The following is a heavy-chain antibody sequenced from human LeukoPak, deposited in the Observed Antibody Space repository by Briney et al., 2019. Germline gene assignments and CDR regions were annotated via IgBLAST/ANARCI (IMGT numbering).Heavy chain of an antibody. CDR2: INEDGSYK. V-gene: IGHV3-7*01. CDR3: ARDATRGGDNDY. CDR1: GFTFTSYW. J-gene: IGHJ4*02. D-gene: IGHD2-21*02. Sequence: GGSLRLSCAVSGFTFTSYWMSWVRQAPGKGLEWVANINEDGSYKLHADSVRGRLTISRDNSKNSLYLQMSSLRADDTAVYYCARDATRGGDNDYWGQGTRVIVSS.